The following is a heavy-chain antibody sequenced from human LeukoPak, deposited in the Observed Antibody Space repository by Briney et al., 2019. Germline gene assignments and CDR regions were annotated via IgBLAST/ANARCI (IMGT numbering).Heavy chain of an antibody. Sequence: SETLSLTCTVSGGSISSYYWSWIRQPPGKGLEWIGYIYYSGSTNYNSSLKSRVTISVDTSKNQFSLKLSSVTAADTAVYYCARDDAGSTFDPWGQGTLVTVSS. V-gene: IGHV4-59*01. CDR2: IYYSGST. CDR1: GGSISSYY. D-gene: IGHD2-2*01. J-gene: IGHJ5*02. CDR3: ARDDAGSTFDP.